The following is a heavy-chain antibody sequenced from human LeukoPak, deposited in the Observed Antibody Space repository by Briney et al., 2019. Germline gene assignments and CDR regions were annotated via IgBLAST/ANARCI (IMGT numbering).Heavy chain of an antibody. D-gene: IGHD3-3*01. Sequence: GGSLRLSCAASGFTSCSYWMSSVRRAPGRGLEWVADIKQDGSEKYSMDSVKGRFTISRDNSKNTMYLQMNSLRAEDTAVYYCAKAANFWSGSTHYYFDYWGQGTLVTVSS. CDR3: AKAANFWSGSTHYYFDY. V-gene: IGHV3-7*03. CDR2: IKQDGSEK. J-gene: IGHJ4*02. CDR1: GFTSCSYW.